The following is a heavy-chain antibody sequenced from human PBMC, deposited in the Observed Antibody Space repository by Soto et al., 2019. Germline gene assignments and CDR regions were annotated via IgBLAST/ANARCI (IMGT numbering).Heavy chain of an antibody. CDR1: GFTFDDYA. J-gene: IGHJ5*02. CDR3: AKDTCPRDCGCDEGWFDP. Sequence: PVGSLRLSCAASGFTFDDYAMHWVRQAPGKGLEWVSGISWNSGSIGYADSVKGRFTISRDNAKNSLYLQMNSPRAEDTALYYCAKDTCPRDCGCDEGWFDPWGQGTLVTVSS. CDR2: ISWNSGSI. V-gene: IGHV3-9*01. D-gene: IGHD2-21*02.